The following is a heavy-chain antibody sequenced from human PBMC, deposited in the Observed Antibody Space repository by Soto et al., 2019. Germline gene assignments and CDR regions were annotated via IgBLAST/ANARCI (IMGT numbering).Heavy chain of an antibody. V-gene: IGHV4-4*07. Sequence: QVQLQESGPGLVKPSETLSLTCTVSGGSITDYSWVWIRQPAGKGLEWIGRIFSSGSTNYNPSLKGRITMSLYTSKNQFSLKLNSATATDTAVYFCARDQGVVVTAYNWFYPWGQGILVTVSS. CDR1: GGSITDYS. D-gene: IGHD2-21*02. CDR2: IFSSGST. J-gene: IGHJ5*02. CDR3: ARDQGVVVTAYNWFYP.